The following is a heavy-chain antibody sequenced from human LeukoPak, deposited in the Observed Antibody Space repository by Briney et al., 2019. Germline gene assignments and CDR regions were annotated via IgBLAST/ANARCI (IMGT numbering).Heavy chain of an antibody. D-gene: IGHD4-11*01. CDR2: ISSSSSYI. J-gene: IGHJ4*02. V-gene: IGHV3-21*01. CDR1: GFIFSNYA. Sequence: GGSLRLSCAASGFIFSNYAMSWVRQAPGKGLEWVSSISSSSSYIYYADSVKGRFTISRDNAKNSLYLQMNSLRAEDTAVYYCARVSGLQGFDYWGQGTLVTVSS. CDR3: ARVSGLQGFDY.